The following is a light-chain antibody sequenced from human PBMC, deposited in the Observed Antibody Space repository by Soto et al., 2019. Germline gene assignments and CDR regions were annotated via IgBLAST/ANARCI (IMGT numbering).Light chain of an antibody. CDR3: SSYAGINNLGV. Sequence: QSALTQPPSASGSPGQSVTISCTGTSSDVGGYKYVSWYQQHPGKYPKLMIFEVNKRPSGVPDRFSGSKSGNTASLTVSGIQAEDEADYYCSSYAGINNLGVFGTGTKLTVL. CDR1: SSDVGGYKY. V-gene: IGLV2-8*01. J-gene: IGLJ1*01. CDR2: EVN.